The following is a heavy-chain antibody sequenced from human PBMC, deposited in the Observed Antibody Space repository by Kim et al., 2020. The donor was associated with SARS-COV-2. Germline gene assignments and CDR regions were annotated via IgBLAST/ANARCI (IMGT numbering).Heavy chain of an antibody. J-gene: IGHJ4*02. CDR2: INHSGST. V-gene: IGHV4-34*01. Sequence: SETLSLTCAVYGGSFSGYYWSWIRQPPGKGLEWIGEINHSGSTNYNPSLKSRVTISVDTSKNQFSLKLSSVTAADTAVYYCAREGPGYSSTPSGDYWGQGTLVTVSS. D-gene: IGHD6-13*01. CDR1: GGSFSGYY. CDR3: AREGPGYSSTPSGDY.